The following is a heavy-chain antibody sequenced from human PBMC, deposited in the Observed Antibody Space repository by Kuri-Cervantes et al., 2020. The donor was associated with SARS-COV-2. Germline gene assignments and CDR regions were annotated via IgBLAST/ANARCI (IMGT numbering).Heavy chain of an antibody. CDR2: ISWNSDGI. Sequence: SLKISCAASGFTFQDHAMHWVRQAPGKGLQWVSGISWNSDGIDYADSVKGRFTISRDNAKNSLYLQMDRLRAEDTAVYYCAKDSGRDDFVWDVWGQGTTVTVSS. D-gene: IGHD3-16*01. V-gene: IGHV3-9*01. CDR3: AKDSGRDDFVWDV. J-gene: IGHJ6*02. CDR1: GFTFQDHA.